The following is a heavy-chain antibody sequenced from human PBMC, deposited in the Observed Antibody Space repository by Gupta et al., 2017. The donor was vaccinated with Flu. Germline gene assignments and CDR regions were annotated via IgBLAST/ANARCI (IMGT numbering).Heavy chain of an antibody. V-gene: IGHV3-20*01. J-gene: IGHJ4*02. CDR3: ARRWAYDSSGYYDY. D-gene: IGHD3-22*01. CDR2: INWNGGST. CDR1: GFTFDDYG. Sequence: EVQLVESGGGVVRPGGSLRLSCAASGFTFDDYGMSWVRQAPGKGLEWVSGINWNGGSTGYADSVKGRITISRDNAKNSLYLQMNSLRAEDTALYHCARRWAYDSSGYYDYWGQGTLVTVSS.